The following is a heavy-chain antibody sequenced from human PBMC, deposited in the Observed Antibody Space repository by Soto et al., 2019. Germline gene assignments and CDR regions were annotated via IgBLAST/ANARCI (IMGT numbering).Heavy chain of an antibody. V-gene: IGHV2-5*01. D-gene: IGHD3-22*01. CDR1: GFSLSTSGVG. Sequence: ESGPTVVNPPQTLTLTCTCSGFSLSTSGVGVGWIRQPPGKALEWLALIYWNDDKRYSPSLKSRLTITKDTSKNQVVLTMTNMDPVDTATYYCALLGYSCGMDVWGQGTMVTVCS. CDR2: IYWNDDK. J-gene: IGHJ6*02. CDR3: ALLGYSCGMDV.